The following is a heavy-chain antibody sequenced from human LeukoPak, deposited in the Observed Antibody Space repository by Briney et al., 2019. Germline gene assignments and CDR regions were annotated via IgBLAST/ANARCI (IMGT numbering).Heavy chain of an antibody. V-gene: IGHV3-15*01. CDR1: GFTFSNAW. CDR3: TTGGELEPFDY. J-gene: IGHJ4*02. D-gene: IGHD1-26*01. Sequence: TGGSLRLSCAASGFTFSNAWMSWVRQAPGKGLKWVGRIKSKTDGGTTDYAAPVKGRFTISRDDSKNTLYLQMNSLKTEDTAVYYCTTGGELEPFDYWGQGTLVTVSS. CDR2: IKSKTDGGTT.